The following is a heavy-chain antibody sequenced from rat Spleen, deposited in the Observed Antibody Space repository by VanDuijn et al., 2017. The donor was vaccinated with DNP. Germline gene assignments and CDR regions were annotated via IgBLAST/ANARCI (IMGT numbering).Heavy chain of an antibody. D-gene: IGHD1-7*01. CDR2: ISSGENT. Sequence: PSQTLSLTCTVSGFSLTSYTVSWVRQFPGKGLEWIAAISSGENTYYNPALKSRLSISRDTSKSQVFLKLNSVQTEDTAMYFCARGYYGYANWGQGVMVTVSS. J-gene: IGHJ2*01. V-gene: IGHV2-6*01. CDR1: GFSLTSYT. CDR3: ARGYYGYAN.